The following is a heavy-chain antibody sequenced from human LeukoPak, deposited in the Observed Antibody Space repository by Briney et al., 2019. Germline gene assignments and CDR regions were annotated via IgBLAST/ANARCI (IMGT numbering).Heavy chain of an antibody. CDR1: GFTVSSNY. D-gene: IGHD5-24*01. CDR2: IYSGGST. V-gene: IGHV3-53*01. Sequence: GGSLRLSCAASGFTVSSNYMSWVRQAPGKGLEWVSVIYSGGSTYYADSVKGRFTISRDKSKNTLYLQMNSLRAEDTAVYYCARGTTITLLDYWGQGTLVTVSS. CDR3: ARGTTITLLDY. J-gene: IGHJ4*02.